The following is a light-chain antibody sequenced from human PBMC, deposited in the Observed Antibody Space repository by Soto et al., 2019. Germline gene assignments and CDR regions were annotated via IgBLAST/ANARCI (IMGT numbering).Light chain of an antibody. CDR2: AAS. CDR3: QQYKRWPT. CDR1: QSVSSN. V-gene: IGKV3-15*01. Sequence: EMVMTQSPPTLSVSPGERATLSCRASQSVSSNLAWYQQKPCQAPRLLIYAASTRATGIPARFSGSGSGTEFTHTISGLQSDGFSIYDCQQYKRWPTVGGGTKVEIK. J-gene: IGKJ4*01.